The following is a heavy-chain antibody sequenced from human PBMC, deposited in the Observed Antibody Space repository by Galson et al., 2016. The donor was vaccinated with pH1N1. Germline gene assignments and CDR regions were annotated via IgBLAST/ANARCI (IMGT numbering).Heavy chain of an antibody. V-gene: IGHV4-4*02. J-gene: IGHJ3*02. D-gene: IGHD2-8*02. CDR3: GSHYYTGGYGAFEI. CDR1: GGSIRNDKW. Sequence: TLSLTCAVSGGSIRNDKWWRWVRQPPGKGLEWIGEFHQSGTTNYNPSLKSRVTISVDKSKKHLSLKLSSVTAADTAVYYCGSHYYTGGYGAFEIWGQGTTVTVS. CDR2: FHQSGTT.